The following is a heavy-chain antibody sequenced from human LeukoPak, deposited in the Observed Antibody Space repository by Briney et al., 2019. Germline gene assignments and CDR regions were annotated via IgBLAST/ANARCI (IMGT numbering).Heavy chain of an antibody. CDR1: GGSISSYY. Sequence: SETLSLTCTVSGGSISSYYWSWIRQPAGKGLEWIGRIYTSGSTNYNPSLKSRVTMSVDTSKNQFSLKLSSVTAADTAVYYCARGNHPGDYGDYEERMSDYWGQGTLVTVSS. V-gene: IGHV4-4*07. D-gene: IGHD4-17*01. J-gene: IGHJ4*02. CDR3: ARGNHPGDYGDYEERMSDY. CDR2: IYTSGST.